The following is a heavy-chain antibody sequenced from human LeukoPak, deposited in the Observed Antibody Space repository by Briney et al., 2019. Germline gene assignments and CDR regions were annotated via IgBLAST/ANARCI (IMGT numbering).Heavy chain of an antibody. Sequence: SETLSLTCTASGGSISSYYWSWIRQPPGKGLEWIGYIYYSGSTNYNPSLKSRVTISVDTSKNQFSLKLSSVTAADTAVYYCARGYSNGYVDYWGQGTLVTVSS. CDR1: GGSISSYY. CDR3: ARGYSNGYVDY. D-gene: IGHD5-18*01. CDR2: IYYSGST. V-gene: IGHV4-59*12. J-gene: IGHJ4*02.